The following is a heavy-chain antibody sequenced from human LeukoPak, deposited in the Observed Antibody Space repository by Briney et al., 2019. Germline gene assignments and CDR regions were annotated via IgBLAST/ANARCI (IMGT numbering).Heavy chain of an antibody. CDR1: GGSISGFY. Sequence: SETLSLTCTVSGGSISGFYWSWIRQPPGQGQEWIGYIYYSGTTTYNPSLKSRVTISVDTSKNQFSLKLSSVTAADTAVYYCAGLGGSYGYMDVWGKGTTVTISS. J-gene: IGHJ6*03. CDR3: AGLGGSYGYMDV. CDR2: IYYSGTT. V-gene: IGHV4-59*01. D-gene: IGHD3-16*01.